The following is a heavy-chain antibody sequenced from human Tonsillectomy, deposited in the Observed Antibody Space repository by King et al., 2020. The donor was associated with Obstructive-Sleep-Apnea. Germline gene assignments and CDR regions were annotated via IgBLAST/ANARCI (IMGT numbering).Heavy chain of an antibody. D-gene: IGHD3-3*01. CDR2: ISYDGSNK. J-gene: IGHJ4*02. CDR1: GFTFSSYG. CDR3: AKISFGVAIFEEGFDY. V-gene: IGHV3-30*18. Sequence: VQLVESGGGVVQPGRSLRLSCAASGFTFSSYGMHWVRQAPGKGLEWVAVISYDGSNKYYADSVKGRFTISRDNSKNTLYLQMNSLRAEDTAVYYCAKISFGVAIFEEGFDYWGQGTLVTVSS.